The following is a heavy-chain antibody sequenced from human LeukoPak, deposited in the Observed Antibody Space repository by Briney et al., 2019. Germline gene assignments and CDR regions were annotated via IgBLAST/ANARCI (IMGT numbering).Heavy chain of an antibody. CDR3: ARAVYYSNYLGY. CDR1: GFTFSSYW. Sequence: GRSLRLSCAASGFTFSSYWMHWVRQAPGKGLVWVSRINSDGSSTNYADTVKGRFTISRDNAKNTLYLQMNSLRAEDTAMYYCARAVYYSNYLGYWGQGTLVTVSS. J-gene: IGHJ4*01. D-gene: IGHD3-10*01. V-gene: IGHV3-74*01. CDR2: INSDGSST.